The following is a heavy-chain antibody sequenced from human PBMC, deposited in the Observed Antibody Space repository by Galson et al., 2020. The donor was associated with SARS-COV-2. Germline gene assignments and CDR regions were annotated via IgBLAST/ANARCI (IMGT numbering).Heavy chain of an antibody. D-gene: IGHD6-13*01. CDR1: GYSISSGYY. CDR2: IHHSGST. V-gene: IGHV4-38-2*02. J-gene: IGHJ4*02. Sequence: SETLSLTCTVSGYSISSGYYWGWLRQPPGKGLEWIGSIHHSGSTYYNPSLKSRVTISVDTSKNQFSLKLSSVTAADTAVYYCARLISSSRYFGATFDYWGQGTLVTVSS. CDR3: ARLISSSRYFGATFDY.